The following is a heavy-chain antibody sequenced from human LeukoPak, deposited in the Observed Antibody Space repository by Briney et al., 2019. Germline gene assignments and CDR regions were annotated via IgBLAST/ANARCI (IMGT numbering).Heavy chain of an antibody. CDR3: AREDTAMVTVG. CDR2: INPKSGGT. Sequence: AAVKVSCKASGYTFTDYFMNWVRQAPGQGLGWMGWINPKSGGTVYAQKFQGRVTMTRDTSISTAYMELSRLRSDDTAVYYCAREDTAMVTVGWGQGTLVTVSS. CDR1: GYTFTDYF. D-gene: IGHD5-18*01. V-gene: IGHV1-2*02. J-gene: IGHJ4*02.